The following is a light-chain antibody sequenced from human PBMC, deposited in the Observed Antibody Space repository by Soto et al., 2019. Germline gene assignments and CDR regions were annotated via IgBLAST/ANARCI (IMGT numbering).Light chain of an antibody. CDR2: ASS. V-gene: IGKV1-39*01. J-gene: IGKJ5*01. CDR1: QSISTY. Sequence: DIRMTQSPSSLSASVGDRVTITCRASQSISTYLNWYQQKPGKAPNLLIYASSKLKDGVPSRFSGSGSATDFTLIISSLQPEDFATYYCQQGLSAPITFGQGTRLTI. CDR3: QQGLSAPIT.